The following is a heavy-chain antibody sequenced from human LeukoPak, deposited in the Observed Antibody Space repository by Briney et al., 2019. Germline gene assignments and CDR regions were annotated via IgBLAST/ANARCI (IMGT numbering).Heavy chain of an antibody. Sequence: SETLPLTCTVSGGSISSYYWSWIRQPPGKGLEWIGYIYYSGSTNYNPSLKSRVTISVDTSKNQFSLKLSSVTAADTAVYYCARDNQYNSDNSDYGGTNFDYWGQGTLVTVSS. J-gene: IGHJ4*02. CDR1: GGSISSYY. CDR3: ARDNQYNSDNSDYGGTNFDY. V-gene: IGHV4-59*01. CDR2: IYYSGST. D-gene: IGHD4-17*01.